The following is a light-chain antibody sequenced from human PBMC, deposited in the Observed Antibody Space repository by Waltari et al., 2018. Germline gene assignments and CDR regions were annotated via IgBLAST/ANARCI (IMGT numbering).Light chain of an antibody. V-gene: IGLV4-69*01. CDR3: QTGGFGIWV. CDR2: VNSDGSH. CDR1: SGHSSYA. J-gene: IGLJ3*02. Sequence: QLMLTQSPSASASLGASVKLTCTLSSGHSSYAIAWHQQQPEKGARYLMKVNSDGSHIKGDGIPDRFSGSSSGAARYLTISSLQSEDEADYYCQTGGFGIWVFGGGTKLTVL.